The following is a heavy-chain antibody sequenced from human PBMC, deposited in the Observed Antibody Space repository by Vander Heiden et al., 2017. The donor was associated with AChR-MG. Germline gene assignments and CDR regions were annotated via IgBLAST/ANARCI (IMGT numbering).Heavy chain of an antibody. V-gene: IGHV3-30*03. CDR2: ILYDGSKR. CDR3: AGGRGVIDY. J-gene: IGHJ4*02. CDR1: GFSLGGQG. Sequence: QVQLVESGGGVVQPGKSLRLSCAASGFSLGGQGMLWVRQPPSKGLEWVAAILYDGSKRYYGDSVRGRFIISRDNSKNALYLQLNNLTTEDTALYYCAGGRGVIDYWGQGTLVTVSS. D-gene: IGHD3-16*01.